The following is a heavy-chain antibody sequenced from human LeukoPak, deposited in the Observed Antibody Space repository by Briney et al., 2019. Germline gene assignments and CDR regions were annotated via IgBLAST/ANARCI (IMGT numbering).Heavy chain of an antibody. J-gene: IGHJ4*02. V-gene: IGHV4-31*03. Sequence: PSQTLSLTCTVSGGSISSGGYCWSWIRQHPGKGLEWIGYIYYSGSTHYNPSLKSRVTISVDTSKNQFSLKLSSVTAADTAVYYCARGGTREDYWGQGTLVTVSS. CDR1: GGSISSGGYC. D-gene: IGHD2-2*01. CDR3: ARGGTREDY. CDR2: IYYSGST.